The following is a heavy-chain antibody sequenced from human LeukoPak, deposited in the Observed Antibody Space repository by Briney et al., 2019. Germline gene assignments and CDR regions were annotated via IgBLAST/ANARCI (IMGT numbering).Heavy chain of an antibody. CDR1: GFSLSGSGVG. CDR2: IYWDDDK. Sequence: SGPTLVRPTQTLTLTCTFSGFSLSGSGVGVGWIRQPPGKALEWLSLIYWDDDKRYNPSLKSRVTITKDTSKNQVALTMTNMDPVDTATYHCVHWRHHYDNSGSLTLCYFDYWGQGTLVTVSS. D-gene: IGHD3-22*01. CDR3: VHWRHHYDNSGSLTLCYFDY. V-gene: IGHV2-5*02. J-gene: IGHJ4*02.